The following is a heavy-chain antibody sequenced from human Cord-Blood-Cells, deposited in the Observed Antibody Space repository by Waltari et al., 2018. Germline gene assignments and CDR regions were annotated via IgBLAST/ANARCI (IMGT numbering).Heavy chain of an antibody. Sequence: QVQLQESGPGLVKPSETLSLTCTVSGGSISSYYWSWIRQPPGKGLEWIGYIYYSGSTNYNPSLTSRVTISVDTSKNQFSLKLSSVTAADTAVYYCARDDGSRDFQHWGQGTLVTVSS. CDR3: ARDDGSRDFQH. V-gene: IGHV4-59*01. CDR1: GGSISSYY. D-gene: IGHD3-10*01. J-gene: IGHJ1*01. CDR2: IYYSGST.